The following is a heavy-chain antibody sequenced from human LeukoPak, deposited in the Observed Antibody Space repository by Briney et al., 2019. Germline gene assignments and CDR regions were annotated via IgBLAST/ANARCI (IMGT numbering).Heavy chain of an antibody. CDR1: VYTFTSYY. J-gene: IGHJ4*02. Sequence: ASVKVSCKASVYTFTSYYMHWVRQAPGQGLEWMGIINPSGDSTSYAQKLQGRVSMTRDTPTSTVYMEVNSLRSEDTAVYYCARDSPRVYYGSGSYYNALGYWGQGTLVTVSS. D-gene: IGHD3-10*01. V-gene: IGHV1-46*01. CDR3: ARDSPRVYYGSGSYYNALGY. CDR2: INPSGDST.